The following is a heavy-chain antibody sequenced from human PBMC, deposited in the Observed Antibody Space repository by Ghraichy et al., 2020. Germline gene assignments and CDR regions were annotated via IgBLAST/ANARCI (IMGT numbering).Heavy chain of an antibody. CDR2: TSSRTGNI. CDR1: GFALSSYS. Sequence: GGSLRLSCAASGFALSSYSMNWVRQAPGKGLECISSTSSRTGNIYYGDSVKGRFTIVRDNVKNSLFLQMDSLRPEDTAVYLCAREKSGFYYYGMDVWGQGTKVTVSS. V-gene: IGHV3-21*01. D-gene: IGHD5-12*01. J-gene: IGHJ6*02. CDR3: AREKSGFYYYGMDV.